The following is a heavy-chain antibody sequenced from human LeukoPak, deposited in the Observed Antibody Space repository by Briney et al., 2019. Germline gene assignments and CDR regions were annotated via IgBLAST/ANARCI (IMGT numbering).Heavy chain of an antibody. Sequence: SETLSLTCTVFGGSISSTTYYWVWIRQPPGKGLECIASIHYTGRAYHNPSLKSRATISADTSKNHFSLKLSSVTAADTAVYYCARHFDNGDYKKTFDIWGQGTMVTVSS. CDR2: IHYTGRA. J-gene: IGHJ3*02. CDR1: GGSISSTTYY. V-gene: IGHV4-39*01. CDR3: ARHFDNGDYKKTFDI. D-gene: IGHD4-17*01.